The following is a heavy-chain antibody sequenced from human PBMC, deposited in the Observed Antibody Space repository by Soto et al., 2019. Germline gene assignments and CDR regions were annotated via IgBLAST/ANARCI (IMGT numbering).Heavy chain of an antibody. Sequence: PGGSLRLSCAAFGLTISGKKYVAWVRQAPGKGLEWVSALYDVDGSFYADSVKGRFTTSSDSSKTTVYLQMNDLRPDDTAVYYFATWHEREHAYDVWGQGXTVTV. V-gene: IGHV3-53*01. CDR1: GLTISGKKY. J-gene: IGHJ3*01. CDR3: ATWHEREHAYDV. CDR2: LYDVDGS. D-gene: IGHD1-1*01.